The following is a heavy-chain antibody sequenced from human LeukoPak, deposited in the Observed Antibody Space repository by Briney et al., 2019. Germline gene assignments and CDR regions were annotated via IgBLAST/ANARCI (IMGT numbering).Heavy chain of an antibody. CDR2: IDPSDSYT. CDR1: GYSFTSYW. J-gene: IGHJ4*02. D-gene: IGHD4-17*01. CDR3: ARHNADYGDYSDY. V-gene: IGHV5-10-1*01. Sequence: GESLKISCKGSGYSFTSYWIAWVRQMPGKGLEWMGRIDPSDSYTNYSPSFQGHVTISADKSISTAYLQWSSLKASDTAMYYCARHNADYGDYSDYWGQGTMVTVCS.